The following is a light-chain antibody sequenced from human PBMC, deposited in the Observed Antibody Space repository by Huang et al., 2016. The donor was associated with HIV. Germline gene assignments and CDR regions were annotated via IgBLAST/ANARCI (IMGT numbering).Light chain of an antibody. Sequence: MVMTQSPLSLPVTPGEPASISCRSSQSPLHSNGYNYLDWYVQKPWQSPQLLIYLCYTRASGVPDMFTCSGSVTDFTLKISRVEAEDVGVYYCMQALQTPRTFGQGTRLEIK. CDR2: LCY. CDR1: QSPLHSNGYNY. V-gene: IGKV2-28*01. J-gene: IGKJ5*01. CDR3: MQALQTPRT.